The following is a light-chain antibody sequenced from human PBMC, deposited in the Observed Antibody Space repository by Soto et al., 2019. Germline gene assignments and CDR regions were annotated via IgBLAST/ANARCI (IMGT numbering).Light chain of an antibody. CDR2: GAS. V-gene: IGKV3-20*01. CDR1: QSVSSSY. CDR3: QQYGSSPGT. Sequence: EIVLTQSPCTLSLSPGERATLSCRASQSVSSSYLAWYQQKPGQAPRLLIYGASSRATGIPDRFSGSGSGTDFTLTISRLEPEDFAVYYCQQYGSSPGTFGQGTKV. J-gene: IGKJ1*01.